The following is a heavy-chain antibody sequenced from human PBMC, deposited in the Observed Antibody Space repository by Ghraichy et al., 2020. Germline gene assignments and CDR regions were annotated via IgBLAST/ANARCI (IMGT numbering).Heavy chain of an antibody. D-gene: IGHD6-13*01. Sequence: SETLSLTCAVYGGSFSGYYWSWIRQSPGKGLEWIGEINHSGSTNYNPSLKSRVTISVDTSKNQLSLKLSSVTAADTAVYYCARDDISAATDYWGQGTLVTVSS. CDR3: ARDDISAATDY. V-gene: IGHV4-34*01. J-gene: IGHJ4*02. CDR2: INHSGST. CDR1: GGSFSGYY.